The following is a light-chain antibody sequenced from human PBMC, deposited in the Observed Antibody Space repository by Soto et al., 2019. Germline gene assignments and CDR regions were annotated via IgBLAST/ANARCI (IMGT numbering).Light chain of an antibody. V-gene: IGKV3-11*01. Sequence: IVLTQSPATLSLWPGETAILSCRASQTVSSYLSWYQHNPGQAPRLLIYDASKRAPGIPARFSGSGSGTDFTLTISSLEPEDVAVYYWQQRSTSITFGQGTRLEIE. J-gene: IGKJ5*01. CDR3: QQRSTSIT. CDR2: DAS. CDR1: QTVSSY.